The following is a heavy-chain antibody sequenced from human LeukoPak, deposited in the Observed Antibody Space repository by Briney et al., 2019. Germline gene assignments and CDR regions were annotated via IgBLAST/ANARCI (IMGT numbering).Heavy chain of an antibody. Sequence: SQTLPLTCAISGDSVSNDAATWNWIRQSPSRGLEWLGRTYFRSTWKSTYRASLQSRLTIMADTSKNQFSLQLRSVTPEDTAVYYCVRDGYWAFWGQGTLVTVSS. V-gene: IGHV6-1*01. CDR2: TYFRSTWKS. CDR3: VRDGYWAF. CDR1: GDSVSNDAAT. D-gene: IGHD2-8*02. J-gene: IGHJ4*02.